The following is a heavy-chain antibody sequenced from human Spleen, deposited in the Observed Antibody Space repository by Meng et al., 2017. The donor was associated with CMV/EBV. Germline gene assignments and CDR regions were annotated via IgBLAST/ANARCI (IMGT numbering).Heavy chain of an antibody. CDR3: ARAHRVLRFLIDP. J-gene: IGHJ5*02. V-gene: IGHV4-34*01. CDR1: GGAVRGSY. Sequence: CAVYGGAVRGSYWSWNRQPPGKGLEWIGEISHSGSTNYNPSLKSRVTISVDTSKNQFSLKLSSVTAADTAVYYCARAHRVLRFLIDPWGQGTLVTVSS. CDR2: ISHSGST. D-gene: IGHD3-3*01.